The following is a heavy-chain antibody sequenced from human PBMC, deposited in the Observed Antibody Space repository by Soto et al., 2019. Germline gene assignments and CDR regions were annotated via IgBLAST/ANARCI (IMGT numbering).Heavy chain of an antibody. V-gene: IGHV3-30*18. D-gene: IGHD6-19*01. CDR3: AKGLYASGWSFLDY. CDR2: LSYDGSNK. Sequence: QVQLVESGGGVVQPGRSLRLSCAASGFTFSSYGMHWVRQAPGKGLEWVALLSYDGSNKYYADSVKGRFTISRDNSKNTLYLQMNSLRAEDTAVYYCAKGLYASGWSFLDYWGQGTLVTVSS. J-gene: IGHJ4*02. CDR1: GFTFSSYG.